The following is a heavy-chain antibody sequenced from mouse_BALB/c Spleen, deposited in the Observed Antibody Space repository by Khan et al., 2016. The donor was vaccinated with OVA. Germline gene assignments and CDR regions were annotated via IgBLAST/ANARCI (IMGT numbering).Heavy chain of an antibody. CDR1: GYTFTDYS. V-gene: IGHV9-2-1*01. Sequence: QIQLVQSGPELKKPGETVKISCKASGYTFTDYSMNWVKQAPGKGLKWMGWINTETGEPTYADDFKGRFAFSLETSASTAFLQINNLKNEEAATCFCAGRRHWYFDVWGAGTTVTVSS. CDR2: INTETGEP. CDR3: AGRRHWYFDV. J-gene: IGHJ1*01.